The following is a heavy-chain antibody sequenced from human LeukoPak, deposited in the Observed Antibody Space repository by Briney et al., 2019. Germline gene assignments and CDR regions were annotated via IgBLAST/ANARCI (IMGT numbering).Heavy chain of an antibody. CDR3: AREADSYSYDTSAYHNDWFDP. V-gene: IGHV4-59*01. J-gene: IGHJ5*01. D-gene: IGHD3-22*01. Sequence: SETLSLTCTVSGGSISSYYWSWIRQPPGKGLEWIGYINYSGSTKYNPSLKSRLTISLDPSKNQFSLKLTSVTAADTAIYYCAREADSYSYDTSAYHNDWFDPWGQGTLVTVSS. CDR1: GGSISSYY. CDR2: INYSGST.